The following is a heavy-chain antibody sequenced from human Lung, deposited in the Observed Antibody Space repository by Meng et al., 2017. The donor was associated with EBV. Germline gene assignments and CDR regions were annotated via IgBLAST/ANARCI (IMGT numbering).Heavy chain of an antibody. V-gene: IGHV4-61*08. D-gene: IGHD2-21*01. Sequence: QVQLQQWGAGLLKPSETLSLTCTVSGGPVSSGGYYWSWIRQPPGKGLEWIGYIYYSGSTNFNPSLKSRVTISVDTSKNQFSLKLSSVTAADTAVYYCARDSDSAYSLGYWGQGTLVTVSS. J-gene: IGHJ4*02. CDR1: GGPVSSGGYY. CDR2: IYYSGST. CDR3: ARDSDSAYSLGY.